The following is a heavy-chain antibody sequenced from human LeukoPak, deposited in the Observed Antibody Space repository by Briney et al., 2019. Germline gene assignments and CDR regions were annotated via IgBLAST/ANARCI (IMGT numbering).Heavy chain of an antibody. D-gene: IGHD1-20*01. CDR2: IKSTTDGGAT. Sequence: PGGSLRLSCAASGFAFTNAWMSWVRQAPGKGLEWVGRIKSTTDGGATAYAAPVKGRFTISRDDSKDTLYLQMNSLKTDDTAVYYCARDPDNSWNDAWFDLWGQGTLVTVSS. V-gene: IGHV3-15*01. CDR3: ARDPDNSWNDAWFDL. CDR1: GFAFTNAW. J-gene: IGHJ5*02.